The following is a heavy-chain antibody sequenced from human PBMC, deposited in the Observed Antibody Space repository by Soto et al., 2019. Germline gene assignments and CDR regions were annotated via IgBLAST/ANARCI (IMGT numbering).Heavy chain of an antibody. CDR2: IYWNDDK. V-gene: IGHV2-5*01. CDR1: GFSLRTTGVG. Sequence: QITLKESGPTLVEPTQTLTLTCTYSGFSLRTTGVGVGWIRQPPGKALEWLGIIYWNDDKRYSPSLTNRFTLTIDITKSQVVLTMTNMDPVDTATYYCAHTWGLPFDYWGQGTLVIVSS. D-gene: IGHD3-16*01. J-gene: IGHJ4*02. CDR3: AHTWGLPFDY.